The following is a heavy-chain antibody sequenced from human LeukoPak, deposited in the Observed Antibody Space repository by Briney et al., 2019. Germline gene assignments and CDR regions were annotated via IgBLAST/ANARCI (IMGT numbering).Heavy chain of an antibody. V-gene: IGHV3-53*01. CDR2: IYSGGNT. D-gene: IGHD5-12*01. CDR1: GFTVSSNS. J-gene: IGHJ6*03. Sequence: GGSLRLSCTVSGFTVSSNSWSWVRQAPGKGLEWVSFIYSGGNTHYSDSVKGRFTLSRDNSKNTLYLQMNSLRAEDTAVYYCAKGGWIVDYYYYYYMDVWGKGTTVTVSS. CDR3: AKGGWIVDYYYYYYMDV.